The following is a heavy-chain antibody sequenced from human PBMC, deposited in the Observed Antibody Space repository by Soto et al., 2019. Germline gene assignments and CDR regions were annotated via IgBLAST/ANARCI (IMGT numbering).Heavy chain of an antibody. CDR2: IIPISGTA. J-gene: IGHJ6*02. V-gene: IGHV1-69*01. CDR1: GGTFSNYA. Sequence: QVQLVQSGAEVKKPGSSVKVSCKASGGTFSNYAISWVRQAPGQGLEWMGGIIPISGTANYAQKFPGRVTITAGESTSTAYMELSSLRSEDTAVYYCARSQGSSTSLEIYYYYYYGMDVWGQGTTVTVSS. CDR3: ARSQGSSTSLEIYYYYYYGMDV. D-gene: IGHD2-2*01.